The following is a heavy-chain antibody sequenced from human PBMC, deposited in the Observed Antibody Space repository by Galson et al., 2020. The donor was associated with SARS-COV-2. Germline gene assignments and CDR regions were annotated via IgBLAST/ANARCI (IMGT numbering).Heavy chain of an antibody. CDR3: ASGLYSQPPKWSDFWSGYPPGY. CDR1: GNSFTSYW. D-gene: IGHD3-3*01. CDR2: IYPGDSDT. J-gene: IGHJ4*02. V-gene: IGHV5-51*01. Sequence: GESLKISCKGSGNSFTSYWIGWVRQMSGKGLEWVGIIYPGDSDTRYSPSFQGQVTISADTSISTAYLQWSSLKASDTAMYYSASGLYSQPPKWSDFWSGYPPGYGGQGTLVAVSS.